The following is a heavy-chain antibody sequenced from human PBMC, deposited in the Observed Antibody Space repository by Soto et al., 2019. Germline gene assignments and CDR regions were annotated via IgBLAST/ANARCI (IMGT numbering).Heavy chain of an antibody. Sequence: EVQLVESGGGLVQPGGSLRLSCAASGLPFDSYSMNWVRQAPGKGLDWVSYISSSSSVIYYADSVKGRFTISRDNAKNSLYLQMNSLRAEDTAVYYCARGGRTGYTSGWYISYWGQGTLVTVSS. CDR3: ARGGRTGYTSGWYISY. CDR1: GLPFDSYS. D-gene: IGHD6-19*01. V-gene: IGHV3-48*01. J-gene: IGHJ4*02. CDR2: ISSSSSVI.